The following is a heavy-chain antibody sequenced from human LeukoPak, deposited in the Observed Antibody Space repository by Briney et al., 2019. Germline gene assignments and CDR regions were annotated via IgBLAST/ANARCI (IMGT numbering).Heavy chain of an antibody. CDR3: ARAPHYYDSSSPFQH. CDR2: IIPIFGTA. CDR1: GYTFTSYA. V-gene: IGHV1-69*05. D-gene: IGHD3-22*01. Sequence: SVKVSCKASGYTFTSYAISWVRQAPGQGLEWMGGIIPIFGTANYAQKFQGRVTITTDESTSTAYMELSSLRSEDTAVYYCARAPHYYDSSSPFQHWGQGTLVTVSS. J-gene: IGHJ1*01.